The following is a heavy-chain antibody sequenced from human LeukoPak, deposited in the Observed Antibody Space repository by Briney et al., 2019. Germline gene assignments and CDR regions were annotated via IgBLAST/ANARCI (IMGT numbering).Heavy chain of an antibody. Sequence: GRSLRLSCAASGFTFSSYAMHWVRQAPGKGLEWVAVIWYDGSSKYYADSVKGRFTISRDNSKNTLSLQMNSLRAEDTAVYYCARDREPRDSELDYWGQGTLVTVSS. V-gene: IGHV3-33*08. CDR2: IWYDGSSK. J-gene: IGHJ4*02. CDR1: GFTFSSYA. CDR3: ARDREPRDSELDY. D-gene: IGHD1-26*01.